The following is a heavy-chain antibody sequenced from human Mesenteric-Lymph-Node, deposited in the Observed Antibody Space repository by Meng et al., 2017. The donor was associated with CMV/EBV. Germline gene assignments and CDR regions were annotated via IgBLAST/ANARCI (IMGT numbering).Heavy chain of an antibody. Sequence: ASVEVSCKASGYTFTSYGISWVRQAPGQGLEWVGWISTYNGNTNYAQNFQGRVTMTTDTSTSTAYMELRSLRSDDTAVYYCARSYFMVTADSNWFDPWGQGTLVTVSS. CDR1: GYTFTSYG. D-gene: IGHD5-18*01. J-gene: IGHJ5*02. V-gene: IGHV1-18*01. CDR2: ISTYNGNT. CDR3: ARSYFMVTADSNWFDP.